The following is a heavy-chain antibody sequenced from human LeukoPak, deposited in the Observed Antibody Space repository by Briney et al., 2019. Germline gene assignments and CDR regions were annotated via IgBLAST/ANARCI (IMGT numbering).Heavy chain of an antibody. D-gene: IGHD3-10*01. CDR1: GGSISSGEYY. V-gene: IGHV4-30-4*01. CDR3: ARDHGSGSYGMDV. Sequence: PSQTLSLTCTVSGGSISSGEYYWSWIRQPPGKGLEWIGYIYYSGSTYYNPSLKSRVTISVDTSKNQFSLKLSSVTAADTAVYYCARDHGSGSYGMDVWGQGTTVTVSS. CDR2: IYYSGST. J-gene: IGHJ6*02.